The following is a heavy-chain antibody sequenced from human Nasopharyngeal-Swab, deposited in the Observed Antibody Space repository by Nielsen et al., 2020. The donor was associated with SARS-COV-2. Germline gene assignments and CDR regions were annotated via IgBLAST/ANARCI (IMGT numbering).Heavy chain of an antibody. D-gene: IGHD3-22*01. CDR3: ARPYYDSSGYDAWFDP. Sequence: SETLSLTYTVSGGSISSSSYYWGWIRQPPGKGLEWIGSIYYSGSTYYNPSLKSRVTISVDTSKNQFSLKLSSVTAADAAVYYCARPYYDSSGYDAWFDPWGQGTLVTVSS. V-gene: IGHV4-39*01. CDR1: GGSISSSSYY. J-gene: IGHJ5*02. CDR2: IYYSGST.